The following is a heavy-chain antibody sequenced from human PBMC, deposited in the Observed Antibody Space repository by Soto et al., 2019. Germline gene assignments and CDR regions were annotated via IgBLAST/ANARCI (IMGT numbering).Heavy chain of an antibody. CDR1: GFTFSSYS. J-gene: IGHJ6*02. CDR2: ISSSSSTI. Sequence: GGSLRLSCAASGFTFSSYSMNWVRQAPGKGLEWVSYISSSSSTIYYADSVKGRFTISRDNAKNSLYLQMNSLRDEDTAVYYCARMFEDYYYYGMDVWGQGTTVTVSS. D-gene: IGHD3-10*02. CDR3: ARMFEDYYYYGMDV. V-gene: IGHV3-48*02.